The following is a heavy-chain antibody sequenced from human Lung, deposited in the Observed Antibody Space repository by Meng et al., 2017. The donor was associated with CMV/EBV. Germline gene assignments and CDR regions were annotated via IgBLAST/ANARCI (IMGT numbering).Heavy chain of an antibody. J-gene: IGHJ4*01. V-gene: IGHV3-30*02. CDR2: IRYDGSNE. CDR1: GFTFSSFG. Sequence: GESXKISCATSGFTFSSFGMNWVRQAPGKGLEWVALIRYDGSNEYYADSVRGRFTISRDISKNTLYLEMNSLRLDDTAVYYCARDSSTGFYYVDYWGHGTLVTVSS. D-gene: IGHD6-19*01. CDR3: ARDSSTGFYYVDY.